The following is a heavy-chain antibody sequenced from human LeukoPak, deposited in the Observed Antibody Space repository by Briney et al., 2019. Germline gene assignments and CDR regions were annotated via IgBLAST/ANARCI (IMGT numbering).Heavy chain of an antibody. Sequence: SETLSLTCAVYGGSFSGYYWSWIRQPPGKGLEWIGETNHSGSTNYNPSLKSRVTISVDTSKNQFSLKLSSVTAADTAVYYCASRGDYDILTGYSSLGFTFDYWGQGTLVTVSS. CDR2: TNHSGST. CDR3: ASRGDYDILTGYSSLGFTFDY. J-gene: IGHJ4*02. V-gene: IGHV4-34*01. CDR1: GGSFSGYY. D-gene: IGHD3-9*01.